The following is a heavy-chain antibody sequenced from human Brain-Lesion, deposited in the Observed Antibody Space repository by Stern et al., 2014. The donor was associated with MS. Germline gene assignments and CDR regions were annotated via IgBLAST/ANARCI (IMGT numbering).Heavy chain of an antibody. CDR2: IYYSGNT. CDR3: AGEEDIRYCSGGSCTGNWFDP. D-gene: IGHD2-15*01. J-gene: IGHJ5*02. CDR1: GGSVSSTSYA. Sequence: VQLGQSGPGLVKPSETLSLTCTVAGGSVSSTSYAWAWIRQPPGKGLEWIGTIYYSGNTYYSPSLKSRLTISLDTSKNTFSLQLRSVTAADTAVYYCAGEEDIRYCSGGSCTGNWFDPWGQGTLVTVSS. V-gene: IGHV4-39*01.